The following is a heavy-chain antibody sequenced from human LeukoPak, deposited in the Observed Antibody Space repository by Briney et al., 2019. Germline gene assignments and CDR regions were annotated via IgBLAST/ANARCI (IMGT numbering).Heavy chain of an antibody. J-gene: IGHJ4*02. CDR1: GYTFTSYD. CDR2: MNPNSGNT. Sequence: SVKVSCKAPGYTFTSYDINWVRQATGQGLEWMGWMNPNSGNTGYAQKFQGRVTMTRNTSISTAYMELSSLRSEDTAVYYCARAPYSSSSPFDYWGQGTLVTVSS. CDR3: ARAPYSSSSPFDY. D-gene: IGHD6-6*01. V-gene: IGHV1-8*01.